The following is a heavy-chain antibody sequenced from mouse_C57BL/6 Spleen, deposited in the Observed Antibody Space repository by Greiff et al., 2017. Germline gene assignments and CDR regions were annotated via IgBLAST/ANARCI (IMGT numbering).Heavy chain of an antibody. CDR1: GYTFTSYW. J-gene: IGHJ2*01. V-gene: IGHV1-59*01. CDR3: ARSGVTTVGAPDY. D-gene: IGHD1-1*01. CDR2: IDPSDSCT. Sequence: QVQLQQSGAELVRPGTSVKLSCKASGYTFTSYWMHWVKQRPGQGLEWIGVIDPSDSCTNYNQKFKGKATLTVDTSSSTAYMQLSILTSGDSSVDDCARSGVTTVGAPDYWGKGTTLTVSS.